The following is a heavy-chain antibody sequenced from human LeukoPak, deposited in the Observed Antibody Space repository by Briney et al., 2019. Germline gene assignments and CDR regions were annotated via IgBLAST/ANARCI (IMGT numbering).Heavy chain of an antibody. V-gene: IGHV4-61*02. Sequence: SETLSLTCTVSGGSISSSNYYWSWIRQPAGKGLEWIGRIYTSGSTNYNPSLKSRVTMSVDTSKNQFSLKLSSVTAADTAVYYCARDRRNIAAAGNWFDPWGQGTLVTVSS. CDR1: GGSISSSNYY. CDR3: ARDRRNIAAAGNWFDP. D-gene: IGHD6-13*01. CDR2: IYTSGST. J-gene: IGHJ5*02.